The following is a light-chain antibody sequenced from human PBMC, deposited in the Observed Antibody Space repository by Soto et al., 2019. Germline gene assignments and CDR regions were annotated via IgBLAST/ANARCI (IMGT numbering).Light chain of an antibody. CDR1: SGHSTSI. Sequence: QSVLTQSSSASASLGSSVKLTCTLSSGHSTSIIACHQQQPGTAPRYLMKLEGSGSQNKGSGVPDPFSGSSSGADRYLTISTLQFEDEADYYCETWDSSTWVFGGGTKLTVL. J-gene: IGLJ3*02. V-gene: IGLV4-60*02. CDR2: LEGSGSQ. CDR3: ETWDSSTWV.